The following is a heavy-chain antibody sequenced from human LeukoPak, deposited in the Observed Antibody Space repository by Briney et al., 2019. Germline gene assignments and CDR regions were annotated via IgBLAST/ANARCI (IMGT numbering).Heavy chain of an antibody. D-gene: IGHD3-22*01. CDR2: IYDSGST. V-gene: IGHV4-59*01. CDR1: GGSMSSYY. J-gene: IGHJ4*02. Sequence: TSETLSLTCTVSGGSMSSYYWGGIRQPPGKGLEWIGNIYDSGSTNYNPSLKSRVTISVDTSKNQCSLKLSSVTAADTAVYYCARQSISGSSLSYFDYWGQGTLVNVSS. CDR3: ARQSISGSSLSYFDY.